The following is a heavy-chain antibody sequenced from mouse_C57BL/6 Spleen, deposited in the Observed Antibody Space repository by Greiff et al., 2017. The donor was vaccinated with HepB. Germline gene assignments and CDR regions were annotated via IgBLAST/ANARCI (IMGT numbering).Heavy chain of an antibody. CDR3: AKEETTGGDWYFDV. CDR2: IWRGGST. V-gene: IGHV2-5*01. J-gene: IGHJ1*03. D-gene: IGHD1-1*01. Sequence: QVQLKESGPGLVQPSQSLSITCTVSGFSLTSYGVHWVRQSPGKGLEWLGVIWRGGSTDYNAAFMSRLSITKDNSKSQVFFKMNSLQADDTAIYYCAKEETTGGDWYFDVWGTGTTVTVSS. CDR1: GFSLTSYG.